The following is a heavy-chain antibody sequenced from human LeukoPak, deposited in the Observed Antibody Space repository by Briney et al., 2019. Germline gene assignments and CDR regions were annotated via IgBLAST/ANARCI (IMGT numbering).Heavy chain of an antibody. V-gene: IGHV3-74*01. J-gene: IGHJ4*02. CDR3: ARGDGTFCGLAF. CDR1: GFSFSTYW. D-gene: IGHD5-24*01. Sequence: GGSLRLSCAASGFSFSTYWMHWVRQDEGKGLMWVSRINPDGRTTDYADSGKGRFSISRDNAKKTLYLEINRLRAEDTAVYYWARGDGTFCGLAFWGQGTLVTVSS. CDR2: INPDGRTT.